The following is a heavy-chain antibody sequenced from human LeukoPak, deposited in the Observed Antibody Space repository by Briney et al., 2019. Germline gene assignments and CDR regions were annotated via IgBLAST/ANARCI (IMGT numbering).Heavy chain of an antibody. CDR1: GFTFSRHW. CDR3: ARGENGALDI. J-gene: IGHJ3*02. Sequence: GGSLRLSCAASGFTFSRHWMSWVRQAPGKGLEWLAKIKQDGSEKYYVDSVKGRFTISRDNANNSLSLQMNSLRAEDTAVYYCARGENGALDIWGQGTMVTVSS. CDR2: IKQDGSEK. V-gene: IGHV3-7*01. D-gene: IGHD2-8*01.